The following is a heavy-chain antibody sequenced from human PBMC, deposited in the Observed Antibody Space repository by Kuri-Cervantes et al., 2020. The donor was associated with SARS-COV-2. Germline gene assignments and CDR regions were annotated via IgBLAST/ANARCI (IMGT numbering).Heavy chain of an antibody. CDR2: INYSGTT. V-gene: IGHV4-34*01. J-gene: IGHJ5*02. D-gene: IGHD3-22*01. CDR1: GGSFSDNH. CDR3: VRQTDYYDSRPDYQRHHWFDP. Sequence: ESLKISCAVYGGSFSDNHWTWVRQPPGKGLEWSGEINYSGTTNYNPSLKSRVTMSVDTSKNQFSLKVTSVTAGDTAVYYCVRQTDYYDSRPDYQRHHWFDPWGQGTLVTVSS.